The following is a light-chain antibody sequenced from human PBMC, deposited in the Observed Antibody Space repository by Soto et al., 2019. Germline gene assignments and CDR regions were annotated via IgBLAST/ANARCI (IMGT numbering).Light chain of an antibody. J-gene: IGLJ2*01. V-gene: IGLV3-21*04. Sequence: SYELPQPPSVSVAPGQTARITCGGNNIGSKGVHWFQQKPGQAPVPVIYYDSDRPSGIPERFSGSNSGNTATLTISRVEAGDEADYYCQVWDSSSEHRVFGGGTKLTVL. CDR2: YDS. CDR3: QVWDSSSEHRV. CDR1: NIGSKG.